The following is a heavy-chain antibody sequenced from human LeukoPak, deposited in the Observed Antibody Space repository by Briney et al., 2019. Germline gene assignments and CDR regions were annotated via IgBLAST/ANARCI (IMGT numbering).Heavy chain of an antibody. Sequence: GESLKISCKGSGYSFTSYWIGWVRQMPGKGLEWMGIIYPGDSDTRYSPSFQGQVTISADKSISTAYLQWSSLKASDTAMYYCARLPCSSTSCYDSWFDPWGQGTLVTVSS. J-gene: IGHJ5*02. CDR3: ARLPCSSTSCYDSWFDP. D-gene: IGHD2-2*01. CDR1: GYSFTSYW. V-gene: IGHV5-51*01. CDR2: IYPGDSDT.